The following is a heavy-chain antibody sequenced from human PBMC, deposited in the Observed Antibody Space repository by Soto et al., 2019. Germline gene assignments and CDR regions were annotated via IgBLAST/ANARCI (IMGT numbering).Heavy chain of an antibody. D-gene: IGHD3-10*01. CDR2: INHSGST. Sequence: SETLSLTCAVYGGAFRGHYWSWIRQPPGEGLEWIGEINHSGSTNYNPSLKSRVTISVDTSKNQFSLKLSSVTAADTAVYYCARGTSITMVRGVVVGFDYWGQGTLVTVSS. CDR1: GGAFRGHY. CDR3: ARGTSITMVRGVVVGFDY. V-gene: IGHV4-34*01. J-gene: IGHJ4*02.